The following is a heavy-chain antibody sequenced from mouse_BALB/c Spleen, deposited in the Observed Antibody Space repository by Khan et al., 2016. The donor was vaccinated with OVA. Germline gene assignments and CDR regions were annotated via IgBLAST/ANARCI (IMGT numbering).Heavy chain of an antibody. J-gene: IGHJ4*01. CDR3: ARPPYFSYVMDN. D-gene: IGHD2-10*01. CDR1: GHTFTKYG. V-gene: IGHV9-3-1*01. Sequence: QIQLVQSGPELKKPGETVKISCKASGHTFTKYGMNWVKQAPGEGLKWMGWINTYTGEPTYADDFNGRFAFSLETSARTAYLQINNLKNEDTATYFCARPPYFSYVMDNWGQGTSVTVSS. CDR2: INTYTGEP.